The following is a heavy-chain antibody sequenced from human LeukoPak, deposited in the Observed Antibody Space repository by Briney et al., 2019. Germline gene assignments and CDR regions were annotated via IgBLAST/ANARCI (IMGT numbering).Heavy chain of an antibody. J-gene: IGHJ4*02. CDR2: VGRSGSST. CDR1: GFTFSSYA. D-gene: IGHD6-13*01. Sequence: PGGSLRLSCAASGFTFSSYAMSWVRQAPGKGLEWVSAVGRSGSSTYYADSVKGRFTISRDNSKNTLYLQMNSLRAEDTATYYCAKDKGSIWYTTFDDWGQGTLVTVSS. V-gene: IGHV3-23*01. CDR3: AKDKGSIWYTTFDD.